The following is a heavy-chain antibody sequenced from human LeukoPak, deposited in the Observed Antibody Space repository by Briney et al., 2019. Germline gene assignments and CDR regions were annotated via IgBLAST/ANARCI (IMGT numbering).Heavy chain of an antibody. V-gene: IGHV1-46*01. CDR2: INPSGGST. Sequence: GASVKVSCKASGYTFTSYYMHWVRQAPGQGLEWMGIINPSGGSTSYAQKFQGRVTMTRDMSTSTVYMELSSLRSEDTAVYYCAREGYSSVKRLGWFDPWGQGTLVTVSS. CDR3: AREGYSSVKRLGWFDP. J-gene: IGHJ5*02. D-gene: IGHD6-19*01. CDR1: GYTFTSYY.